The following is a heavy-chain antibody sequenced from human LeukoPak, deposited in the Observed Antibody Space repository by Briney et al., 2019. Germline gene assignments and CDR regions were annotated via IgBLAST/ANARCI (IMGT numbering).Heavy chain of an antibody. CDR1: GFTFSSYA. V-gene: IGHV3-21*01. CDR2: ISSSSSYI. J-gene: IGHJ4*02. CDR3: ARAYGSSGYVI. D-gene: IGHD3-22*01. Sequence: GGSLRLSCAASGFTFSSYAMHWVRQAPGKGLEWVSSISSSSSYIYYADSVKGRFTISRDNAKNSLYLQMNSLRAEDTAVYYCARAYGSSGYVIWGQGTLVTVSS.